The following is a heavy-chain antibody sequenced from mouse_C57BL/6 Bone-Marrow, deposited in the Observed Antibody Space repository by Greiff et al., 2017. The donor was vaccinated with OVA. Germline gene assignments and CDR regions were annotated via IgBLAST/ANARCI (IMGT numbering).Heavy chain of an antibody. J-gene: IGHJ3*01. CDR2: IDPSDSYT. D-gene: IGHD1-1*01. V-gene: IGHV1-69*01. Sequence: QVQLQQPGAELVMPGASVKLSCKASGYTFTSYWMHWVKQRPGQGLEWIGEIDPSDSYTNYNQKFKGKSTLTVDKSSSTAYMQLSSLTSAASAVYYCAREGYYASFAYWGQGTLVTVSA. CDR1: GYTFTSYW. CDR3: AREGYYASFAY.